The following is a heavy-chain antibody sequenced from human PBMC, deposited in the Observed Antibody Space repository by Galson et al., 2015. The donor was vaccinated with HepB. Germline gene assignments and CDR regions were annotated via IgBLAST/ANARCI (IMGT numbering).Heavy chain of an antibody. CDR3: AKDKDPFMVTFGGIINY. CDR2: ITSNSKKI. J-gene: IGHJ4*02. CDR1: EFTFEDSA. D-gene: IGHD3-16*01. Sequence: SLRLSCAASEFTFEDSAMHWVRQPPGKGLEWVSSITSNSKKIDYADSVRGRFTVSRDNSKNSLYLQMDSLRPEDTAFYYCAKDKDPFMVTFGGIINYWGQGTLVTVSS. V-gene: IGHV3-9*01.